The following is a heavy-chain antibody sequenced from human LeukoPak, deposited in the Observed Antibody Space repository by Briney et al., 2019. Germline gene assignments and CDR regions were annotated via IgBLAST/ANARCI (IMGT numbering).Heavy chain of an antibody. V-gene: IGHV1-46*01. CDR3: ARGNSDCSGGSCYGAFDI. Sequence: ASVKVSCKASGYTFTSYAMNWVRQAPGQGLEWMGIINPSGGSTSYAQKFQGRVTMTRDMSTSTVYMELSSLRSEDTAVYYCARGNSDCSGGSCYGAFDIWGQGTMVTVSS. D-gene: IGHD2-15*01. CDR2: INPSGGST. J-gene: IGHJ3*02. CDR1: GYTFTSYA.